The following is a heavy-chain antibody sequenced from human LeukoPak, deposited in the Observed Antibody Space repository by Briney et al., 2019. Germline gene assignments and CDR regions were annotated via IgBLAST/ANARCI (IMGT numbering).Heavy chain of an antibody. J-gene: IGHJ3*02. CDR1: GFTFSSYA. CDR3: AKELRYTWGTGITMIAGAFDI. Sequence: GGSLRLSCAASGFTFSSYAMSWVRQAPGKGLEWVSAISGSGGSTYYADSVKGRFTIPRHNSKNTLYLQMNSLRAEDTAVYYCAKELRYTWGTGITMIAGAFDIWGQGTMVTVSS. D-gene: IGHD3-22*01. CDR2: ISGSGGST. V-gene: IGHV3-23*01.